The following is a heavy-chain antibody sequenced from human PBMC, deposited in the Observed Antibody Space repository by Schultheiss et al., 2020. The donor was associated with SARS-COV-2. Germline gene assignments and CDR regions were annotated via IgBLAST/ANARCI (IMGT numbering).Heavy chain of an antibody. D-gene: IGHD6-13*01. CDR3: TRRKAAGTFDY. CDR1: GFTFSSYA. CDR2: IRSKANSYAT. V-gene: IGHV3-73*01. Sequence: GGSLRLSCAASGFTFSSYAMSWVRQAPGKGLEWVGRIRSKANSYATAYAASVKGRFTISRDDSKNTAYLQMNSLKTEDTAVYYCTRRKAAGTFDYWGQGTLVTVSS. J-gene: IGHJ4*02.